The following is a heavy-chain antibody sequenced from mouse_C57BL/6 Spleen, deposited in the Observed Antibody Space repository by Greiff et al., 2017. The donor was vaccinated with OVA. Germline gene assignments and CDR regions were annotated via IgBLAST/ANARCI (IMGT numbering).Heavy chain of an antibody. CDR2: INPGSGGT. CDR3: ARSGELRLPYAMDY. CDR1: GYAFTNYL. Sequence: VKLVESGAELVRPGTSVKVSCKASGYAFTNYLIEWVKQRPGQGLEWIGVINPGSGGTNYNEQFKGQATLTVDKSSSTAYMQLSSLTSEDSAVYCCARSGELRLPYAMDYWGQGTSVTVSS. J-gene: IGHJ4*01. D-gene: IGHD3-2*02. V-gene: IGHV1-54*01.